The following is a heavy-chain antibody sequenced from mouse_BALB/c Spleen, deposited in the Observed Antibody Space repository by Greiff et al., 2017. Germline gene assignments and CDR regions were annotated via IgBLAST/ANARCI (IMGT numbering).Heavy chain of an antibody. CDR1: GFTFSSYG. CDR3: ARHGGLRRNAMDY. CDR2: ISSGGSYT. Sequence: EVHLVESGGDLVKPGGSLKLSCAASGFTFSSYGMSWVRQTPDKRLEWVATISSGGSYTYYPDSVKGRFTISRDNAKNTLYLQMSSLKSEDTAMYYCARHGGLRRNAMDYWGQGTSVTVSS. V-gene: IGHV5-6*01. D-gene: IGHD2-4*01. J-gene: IGHJ4*01.